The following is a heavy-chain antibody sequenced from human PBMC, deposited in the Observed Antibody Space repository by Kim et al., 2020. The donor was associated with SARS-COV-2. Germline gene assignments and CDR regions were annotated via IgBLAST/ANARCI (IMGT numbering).Heavy chain of an antibody. CDR3: ARRGYSGLKSVDY. V-gene: IGHV4-34*01. J-gene: IGHJ4*02. D-gene: IGHD5-12*01. Sequence: YNPSRKSRVMIAVDTSKKQFYRKMSSVTAAEKAVYYCARRGYSGLKSVDYWGQGTLVTVSS.